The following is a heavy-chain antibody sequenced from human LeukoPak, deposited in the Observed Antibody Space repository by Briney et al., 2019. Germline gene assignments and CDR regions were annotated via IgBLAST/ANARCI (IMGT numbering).Heavy chain of an antibody. CDR3: ARVPRQLRFFAQNYYGMDV. D-gene: IGHD3-3*01. CDR2: IYYGGST. J-gene: IGHJ6*02. Sequence: PSETLSLTCTVSGGSISSYYWSWIRQPPGKGLEWIGYIYYGGSTYYNPSLKSRVTISVDTSKNQFSLKLSSVTAADTAVYYCARVPRQLRFFAQNYYGMDVWGQGTTVTVSS. CDR1: GGSISSYY. V-gene: IGHV4-59*06.